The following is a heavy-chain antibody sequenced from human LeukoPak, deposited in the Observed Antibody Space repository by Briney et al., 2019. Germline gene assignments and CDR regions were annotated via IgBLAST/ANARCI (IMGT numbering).Heavy chain of an antibody. CDR2: ISAYNGNT. J-gene: IGHJ6*03. CDR1: GGTFSSYA. Sequence: GALVKVSCKASGGTFSSYAISWVRQAPGQGLEWMGWISAYNGNTNYAQKLQGRVTMTTDTSTSTAYMELRSLRSDDTAVYYCARLTHLSTNYYYYYYMDVWGKGTTVTVSS. D-gene: IGHD2-2*01. CDR3: ARLTHLSTNYYYYYYMDV. V-gene: IGHV1-18*01.